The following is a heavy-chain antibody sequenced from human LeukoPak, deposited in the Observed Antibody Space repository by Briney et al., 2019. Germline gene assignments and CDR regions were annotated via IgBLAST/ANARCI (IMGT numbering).Heavy chain of an antibody. CDR1: GFAFSSYW. CDR2: LNSDGSIT. D-gene: IGHD1-26*01. CDR3: VRGSAVVGATHPGGY. V-gene: IGHV3-74*01. Sequence: PGGSLRLSCAASGFAFSSYWMHWVRQAPGKGLVWVSRLNSDGSITSYADSVKGRFTISRDNAKNTLYLQMNSLKAEDTAVYYCVRGSAVVGATHPGGYWGQGTLVTVSS. J-gene: IGHJ4*02.